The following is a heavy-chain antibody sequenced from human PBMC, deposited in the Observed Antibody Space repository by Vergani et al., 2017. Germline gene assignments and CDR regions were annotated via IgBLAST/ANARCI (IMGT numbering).Heavy chain of an antibody. CDR2: RNPSGGST. CDR1: GYTFTSYY. V-gene: IGHV1-46*01. J-gene: IGHJ4*02. CDR3: ARAPLRIAAAGYFDY. Sequence: QVQLVQSGAEVKKPGASVKVSCKASGYTFTSYYMHWVRRAPGQGLEWMGIRNPSGGSTSYAQKFQGRVTMNRDPSTSTVYMELSSLRSEDTAVYYCARAPLRIAAAGYFDYWGQGTLVTVSS. D-gene: IGHD6-13*01.